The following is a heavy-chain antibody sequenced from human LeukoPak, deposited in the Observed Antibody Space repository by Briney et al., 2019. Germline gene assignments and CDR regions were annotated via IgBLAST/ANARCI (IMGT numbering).Heavy chain of an antibody. Sequence: ASVKVSCKASGYTFTAYYMHWVRQAPGQGLEWMGWINSNSGGTNYAQKFQGRVTMTRDTSIRTAYMELCRLGSDDTAVYYCARDSFYSDNRALAAFEIWGQGTMVTVSS. J-gene: IGHJ3*02. CDR3: ARDSFYSDNRALAAFEI. CDR2: INSNSGGT. V-gene: IGHV1-2*02. D-gene: IGHD3-22*01. CDR1: GYTFTAYY.